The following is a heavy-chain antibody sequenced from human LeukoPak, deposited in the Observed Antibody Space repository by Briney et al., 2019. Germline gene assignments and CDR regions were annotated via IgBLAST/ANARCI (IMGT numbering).Heavy chain of an antibody. CDR3: ATGARSPIYGSGSYNYYFDY. J-gene: IGHJ4*02. V-gene: IGHV1-24*01. CDR2: FDPEDGET. D-gene: IGHD3-10*01. CDR1: GYTLTELY. Sequence: ASVKVSCKVSGYTLTELYMHWVRQAPGKGLEWMGGFDPEDGETIYAQKFQGRVTMTEDTSTDTAYMELSSVRSEDTAVYYCATGARSPIYGSGSYNYYFDYWGQGTLVTVSS.